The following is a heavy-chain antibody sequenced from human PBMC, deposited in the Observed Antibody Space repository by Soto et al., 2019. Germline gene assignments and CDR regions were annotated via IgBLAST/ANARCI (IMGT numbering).Heavy chain of an antibody. J-gene: IGHJ4*02. V-gene: IGHV3-73*01. D-gene: IGHD6-6*01. CDR3: TRYSSSRPLDY. Sequence: GVLRLSCAASGFTFSGSAMHWVRQASGKGLEWVGRIRSKANSYATAYAASVKGRFTISRDDSKNTAYLQMNSLKTEDTAVYYCTRYSSSRPLDYWGQGTLVTVSS. CDR1: GFTFSGSA. CDR2: IRSKANSYAT.